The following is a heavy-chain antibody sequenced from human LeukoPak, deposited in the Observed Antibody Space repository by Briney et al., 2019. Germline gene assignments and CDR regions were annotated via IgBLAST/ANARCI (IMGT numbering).Heavy chain of an antibody. J-gene: IGHJ4*02. Sequence: PGGSLRLSCAASGFTFSDYYVSWVRQAPGKGLEWVSYISSSGSTIYYADTVKGRFTISRDNAKNSLYLQMNILRAEDTAVYYCASGLYSSSWYLFDYWGQGTLVTVSS. V-gene: IGHV3-11*01. CDR2: ISSSGSTI. D-gene: IGHD6-13*01. CDR3: ASGLYSSSWYLFDY. CDR1: GFTFSDYY.